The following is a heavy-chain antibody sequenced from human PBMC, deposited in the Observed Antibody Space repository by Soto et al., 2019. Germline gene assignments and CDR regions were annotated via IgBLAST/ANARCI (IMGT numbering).Heavy chain of an antibody. V-gene: IGHV3-13*01. CDR2: IGTAGDT. D-gene: IGHD6-6*01. J-gene: IGHJ6*03. CDR3: ARATSIYYYYYMDV. CDR1: GFTFSSYD. Sequence: GGSLRLACAASGFTFSSYDMHWVRQATGKGLEWVSAIGTAGDTYYPGSVKGRFTTSRENAKNSLYLQMNSLRAGDTAVYYCARATSIYYYYYMDVWGKGTTVTVSS.